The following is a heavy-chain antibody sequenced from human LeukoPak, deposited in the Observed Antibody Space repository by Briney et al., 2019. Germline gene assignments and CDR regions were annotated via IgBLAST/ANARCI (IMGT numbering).Heavy chain of an antibody. CDR3: AKDGIVAAGSTGYIDY. CDR2: IRYDGSNK. CDR1: GFTFSNHG. J-gene: IGHJ4*02. Sequence: PGGSLRLSCAASGFTFSNHGMHWVRQAPGKGLEWVAFIRYDGSNKYYADSVKGRVTISRDNSKNTLYLQMTSLRAEDTAVFYCAKDGIVAAGSTGYIDYWGQGTLVTVSS. D-gene: IGHD6-13*01. V-gene: IGHV3-30*02.